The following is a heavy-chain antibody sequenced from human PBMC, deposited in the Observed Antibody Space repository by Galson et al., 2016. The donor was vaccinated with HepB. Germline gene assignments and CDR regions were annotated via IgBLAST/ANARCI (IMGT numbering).Heavy chain of an antibody. J-gene: IGHJ4*02. CDR1: GFTFSTHA. Sequence: SLRLSCAASGFTFSTHAMSWVRQAPGKGLEWVSVITGSGGYTNSADSVKGRFTISRDNSKNTLYRQMNSLRAEDTAVYYCAEGYGLFDFWGQGTLVTVSS. D-gene: IGHD4-17*01. CDR2: ITGSGGYT. V-gene: IGHV3-23*01. CDR3: AEGYGLFDF.